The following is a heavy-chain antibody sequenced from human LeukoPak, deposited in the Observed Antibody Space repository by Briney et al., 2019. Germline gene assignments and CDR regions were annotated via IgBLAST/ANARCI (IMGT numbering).Heavy chain of an antibody. CDR2: IYYSGST. Sequence: PSETLSLTCTVSGGSISNFYWSWIRQPPGKGLEWIGYIYYSGSTNYNPSLKSRVTISLDTSKNQFSLKLSSVTAADTAVYFCARETMGGSFGNWGQGTLVTVSS. V-gene: IGHV4-59*01. D-gene: IGHD1-26*01. CDR1: GGSISNFY. CDR3: ARETMGGSFGN. J-gene: IGHJ4*02.